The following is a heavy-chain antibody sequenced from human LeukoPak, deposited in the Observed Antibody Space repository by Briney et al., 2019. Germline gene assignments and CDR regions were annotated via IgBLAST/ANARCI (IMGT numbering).Heavy chain of an antibody. J-gene: IGHJ4*02. CDR1: GFTFSSYA. V-gene: IGHV3-23*01. CDR3: AKGGFRRGYDILTGYYPN. D-gene: IGHD3-9*01. Sequence: GGSLRLSCAASGFTFSSYAMSWVRQAPGKGLEWVSAISGSGGSTYYADSVKGRFTISRDNSKNTLYLQMNSLRAEDTAVYYCAKGGFRRGYDILTGYYPNWGQGTLVTVSS. CDR2: ISGSGGST.